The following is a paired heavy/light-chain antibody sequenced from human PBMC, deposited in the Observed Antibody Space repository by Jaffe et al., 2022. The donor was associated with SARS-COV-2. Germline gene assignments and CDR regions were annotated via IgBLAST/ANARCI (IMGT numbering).Heavy chain of an antibody. J-gene: IGHJ6*03. Sequence: QVQLVQSGPEVKQPGASVNVSCKTSGYTFLRYAIHWVRQAPGQGLEWMGWTSSNNGNIDYAEKFQGRVSMTTDTSTGTAYMELRSLRSDDTAIYYCARGPGFSSSVRTKFYYMDVWGRGTTVTVSS. CDR3: ARGPGFSSSVRTKFYYMDV. CDR2: TSSNNGNI. V-gene: IGHV1-18*01. CDR1: GYTFLRYA. D-gene: IGHD2-15*01.
Light chain of an antibody. CDR2: WAS. J-gene: IGKJ1*01. CDR3: QQHYTIPA. Sequence: DIVMTQSPDSLAVSLGERATINCKSSQSVLHSASKKNYLAWYQQKPGQPPKLLISWASTRESGVPDRFSGSGSGTDFTLTISSLQAEDVAVYYCQQHYTIPAFGQGTKVEIK. V-gene: IGKV4-1*01. CDR1: QSVLHSASKKNY.